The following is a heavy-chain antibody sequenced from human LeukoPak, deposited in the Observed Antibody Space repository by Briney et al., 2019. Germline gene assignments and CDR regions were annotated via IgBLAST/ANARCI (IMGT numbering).Heavy chain of an antibody. V-gene: IGHV3-7*01. D-gene: IGHD2/OR15-2a*01. CDR2: IKQDGSDK. J-gene: IGHJ4*02. CDR1: GFTFSSYW. Sequence: GGSLRLSCAASGFTFSSYWMTWVRQAPWKGLEWVASIKQDGSDKNYVDSVKGRFTISRDNAKNSLYLQMNSLRDEDTAVYYCARTRLSSDCWGQGTLVTVSS. CDR3: ARTRLSSDC.